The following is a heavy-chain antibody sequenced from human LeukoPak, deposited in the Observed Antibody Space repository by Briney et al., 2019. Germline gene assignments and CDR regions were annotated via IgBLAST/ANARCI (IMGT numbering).Heavy chain of an antibody. CDR1: GFTFSSYA. CDR3: ARATDHRILDS. CDR2: INSGGST. J-gene: IGHJ4*02. D-gene: IGHD2-15*01. Sequence: AGGSLRLSCATSGFTFSSYAMSWVRQAPGKGLEWVSLINSGGSTYYADSVNVRFTISRDNAKNSLYLQMNSLRAEDTAVYYCARATDHRILDSWGQGTLVTVSS. V-gene: IGHV3-23*01.